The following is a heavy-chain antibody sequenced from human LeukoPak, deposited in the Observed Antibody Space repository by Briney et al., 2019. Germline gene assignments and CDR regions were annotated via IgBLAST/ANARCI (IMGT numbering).Heavy chain of an antibody. CDR2: IYTSGST. CDR3: ARNAIANWFDP. Sequence: SETLSLTCTVSGGSISSYYWSWIRQPPGKGLEWIGYIYTSGSTNYNPSLKSRVTISVDTSKNQFSLKLSSVTAADTAVYYCARNAIANWFDPWGQGTLVTVSS. V-gene: IGHV4-4*09. J-gene: IGHJ5*02. D-gene: IGHD6-13*01. CDR1: GGSISSYY.